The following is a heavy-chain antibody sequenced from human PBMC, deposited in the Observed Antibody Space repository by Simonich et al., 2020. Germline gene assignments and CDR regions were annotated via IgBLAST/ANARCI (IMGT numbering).Heavy chain of an antibody. D-gene: IGHD2-15*01. CDR1: GYTFTSYD. CDR2: MNPNSGKT. J-gene: IGHJ4*02. CDR3: ARGRGGMSRGYVDY. Sequence: QVQLVQSGAEVKKPGASVKVSCKASGYTFTSYDINWVLQATGQGLEWMGRMNPNSGKTGYAEKLQGRVTITRNTSISTAYMELSILRSEDTAVYYCARGRGGMSRGYVDYWGQGTLVTVSS. V-gene: IGHV1-8*03.